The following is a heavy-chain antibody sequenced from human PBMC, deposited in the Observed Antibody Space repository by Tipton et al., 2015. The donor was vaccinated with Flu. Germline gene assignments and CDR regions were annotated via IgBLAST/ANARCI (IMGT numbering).Heavy chain of an antibody. Sequence: VQLVQSGAEVKMPGASVKVSCKASGYTFTRSGFSWVRQAPGQGLEWMGWISAYNDNTRYALKFQGRVTMTTDTSTSTAFMELRSLGSDDTAIYYCARDVGRHYYDGSGTYYYFDYWGQGTQVTVSS. CDR2: ISAYNDNT. D-gene: IGHD3-22*01. CDR3: ARDVGRHYYDGSGTYYYFDY. V-gene: IGHV1-18*04. CDR1: GYTFTRSG. J-gene: IGHJ4*02.